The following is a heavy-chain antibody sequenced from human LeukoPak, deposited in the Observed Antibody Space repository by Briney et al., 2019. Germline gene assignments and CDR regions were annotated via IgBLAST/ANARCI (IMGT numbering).Heavy chain of an antibody. V-gene: IGHV3-48*04. D-gene: IGHD2-2*01. CDR2: ISSSSSTI. J-gene: IGHJ4*02. CDR1: GFTFSSYS. CDR3: ARALRVVPESPFDY. Sequence: PGGSLRLSCAASGFTFSSYSMNWVRQAPGKGLEWVSYISSSSSTIYYADSVKGRFTISRDNAKNSLYLQMNSLRAEDTAVYYCARALRVVPESPFDYWGQGTLVTVSS.